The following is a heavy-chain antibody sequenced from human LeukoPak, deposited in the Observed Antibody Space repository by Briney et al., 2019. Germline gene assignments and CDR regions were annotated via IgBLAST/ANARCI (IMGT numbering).Heavy chain of an antibody. CDR1: GGSISSYY. CDR3: ARHTWCWYSSSSKRCSGRGDAFDI. J-gene: IGHJ3*02. V-gene: IGHV4-59*08. Sequence: SETLSLTCTVSGGSISSYYWSWIRQPPGKGLEWIGYIYYSGSTNCNLSLKSRVTISVDTSKNQFSLKLSSVTAADTAVYYCARHTWCWYSSSSKRCSGRGDAFDIWGQGTMVTVSS. CDR2: IYYSGST. D-gene: IGHD6-13*01.